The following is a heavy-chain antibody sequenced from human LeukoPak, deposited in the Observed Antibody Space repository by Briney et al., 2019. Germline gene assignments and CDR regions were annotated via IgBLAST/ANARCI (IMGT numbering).Heavy chain of an antibody. CDR1: GGSISSSSYY. Sequence: SETLSLTCTVSGGSISSSSYYWGWIRQPPGKGLEWIGSIYYSGSTYYNPSLKSRVTISVDTSKNQFSLKLSSVTAADTAVYYCAKASEQLVGFLLDYWGQGTLVTVSS. D-gene: IGHD6-6*01. V-gene: IGHV4-39*07. CDR2: IYYSGST. J-gene: IGHJ4*02. CDR3: AKASEQLVGFLLDY.